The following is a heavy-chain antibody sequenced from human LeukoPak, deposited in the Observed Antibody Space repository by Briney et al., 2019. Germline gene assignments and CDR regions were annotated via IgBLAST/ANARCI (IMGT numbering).Heavy chain of an antibody. CDR3: AREGTSSYMDV. CDR1: GFTFSSYW. J-gene: IGHJ6*03. CDR2: IRTDGTIT. V-gene: IGHV3-74*03. D-gene: IGHD1/OR15-1a*01. Sequence: GGSLRLSCAASGFTFSSYWMHWVRQAPGKGLVWVSRIRTDGTITTYADSVKGRFSISRDNAKNTLYLQVNSLRVEDTAVSYCAREGTSSYMDVWGKGTTVTVSS.